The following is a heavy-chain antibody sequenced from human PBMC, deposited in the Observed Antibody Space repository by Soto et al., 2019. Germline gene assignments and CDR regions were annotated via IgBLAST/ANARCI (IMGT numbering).Heavy chain of an antibody. CDR2: IYYNGFT. Sequence: ETLSLTCTVSGGSISSYYWSWIRQPPGKGLEWIGYIYYNGFTRYNPSLRSRVAISLDTAKNQFSLNLSSVTAADTALYYCARQGFGELHGLVDVWGQGTTVTVSS. CDR3: ARQGFGELHGLVDV. D-gene: IGHD3-10*01. V-gene: IGHV4-59*08. CDR1: GGSISSYY. J-gene: IGHJ6*02.